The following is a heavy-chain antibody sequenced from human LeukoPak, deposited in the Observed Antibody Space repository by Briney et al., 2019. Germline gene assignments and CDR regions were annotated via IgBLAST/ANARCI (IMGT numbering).Heavy chain of an antibody. V-gene: IGHV1-2*02. CDR1: GYTLTELC. Sequence: ASVKVSCKISGYTLTELCVHWVRQAPGQGLEWMGWINPNSGRTNYAQNFQGRVTMTRDPSISTAYMELNSLTSNDTAVYYCARTREYSSSWYFPPFDPWGQGTLVTVSS. CDR3: ARTREYSSSWYFPPFDP. CDR2: INPNSGRT. D-gene: IGHD6-13*01. J-gene: IGHJ5*02.